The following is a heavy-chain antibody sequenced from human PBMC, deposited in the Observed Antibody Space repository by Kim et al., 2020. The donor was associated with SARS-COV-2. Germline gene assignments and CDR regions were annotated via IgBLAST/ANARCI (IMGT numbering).Heavy chain of an antibody. CDR2: INLSADRT. CDR3: AREPPGATDGFDY. J-gene: IGHJ4*02. D-gene: IGHD1-1*01. V-gene: IGHV1-46*01. Sequence: ASVKVSCKASGYTFTSYYMPWVRQAPGQGLEWMGMINLSADRTNYAQNFQGRVTMTRDTSTSTVYMELSSLRSEDTAMYYCAREPPGATDGFDYWGQGTLVTVSS. CDR1: GYTFTSYY.